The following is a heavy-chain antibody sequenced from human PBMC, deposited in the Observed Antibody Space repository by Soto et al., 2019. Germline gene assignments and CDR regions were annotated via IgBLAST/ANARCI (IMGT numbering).Heavy chain of an antibody. CDR2: IYHSGST. CDR3: ARGEYDFWSGYLVFDY. J-gene: IGHJ4*02. CDR1: GGSISSGGYS. Sequence: QLQLQESGSGMMKPSQTLSLTCTVSGGSISSGGYSWSWIRQPPGKGLEWIGYIYHSGSTYYNPYLKSGVTISVDRSKNQLSVKLSSVTAADTDVYYCARGEYDFWSGYLVFDYWGQGTLVTVSS. D-gene: IGHD3-3*01. V-gene: IGHV4-30-2*01.